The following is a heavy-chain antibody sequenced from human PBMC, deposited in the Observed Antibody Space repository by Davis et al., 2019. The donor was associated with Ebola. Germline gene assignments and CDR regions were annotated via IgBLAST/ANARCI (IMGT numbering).Heavy chain of an antibody. D-gene: IGHD1/OR15-1a*01. CDR2: ISSSSSYI. CDR3: VREGLSSNWNNWYFDL. CDR1: GFTFSSYS. J-gene: IGHJ2*01. V-gene: IGHV3-21*01. Sequence: GESLKISCAASGFTFSSYSMNWVRQAPGKGLEWVSSISSSSSYIYYAHSVKGRFTISRENAKNSFYLQMNSLTAEDTAVYYCVREGLSSNWNNWYFDLWGRGTLVTVSS.